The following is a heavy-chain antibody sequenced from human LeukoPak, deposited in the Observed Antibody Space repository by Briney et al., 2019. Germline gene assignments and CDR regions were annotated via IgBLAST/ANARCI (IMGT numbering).Heavy chain of an antibody. D-gene: IGHD2-21*02. CDR2: ISVNNGNT. J-gene: IGHJ4*02. CDR3: ARDGDWARSSDY. Sequence: ASVKVSCKASGCTFSNYGFSWVRQAPGQGLEWMGWISVNNGNTNHAQKLQGRVTMTTDTSTSTAYMELRSLRSEDTAVYYCARDGDWARSSDYWGQGTLVTVSS. CDR1: GCTFSNYG. V-gene: IGHV1-18*01.